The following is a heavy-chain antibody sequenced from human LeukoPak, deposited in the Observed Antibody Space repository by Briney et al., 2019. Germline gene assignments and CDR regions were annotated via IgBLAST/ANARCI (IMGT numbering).Heavy chain of an antibody. J-gene: IGHJ4*02. CDR3: TRMVGYSGYATY. CDR1: GGSISSYY. CDR2: ILYSGTT. V-gene: IGHV4-59*08. Sequence: PSGTLSLTCTVSGGSISSYYWSWIRQPPGQGLEWIGYILYSGTTNSNPSLKSRVNISLDTSNNQISLKLTSVTSADTAVYFCTRMVGYSGYATYRGQGTLVTVSS. D-gene: IGHD5-12*01.